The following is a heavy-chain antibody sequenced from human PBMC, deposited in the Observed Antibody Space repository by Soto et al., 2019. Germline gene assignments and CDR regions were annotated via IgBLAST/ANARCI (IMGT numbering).Heavy chain of an antibody. CDR2: ISPGSRYP. Sequence: GGSLRLSCAGSGLTFGDSYMSWIRQAPGKGLEWLSYISPGSRYPAYADSVKGRFTISRDNAKRSLYLQMMSLTAEDTAIYYCVRGGGGGLFDPWGQGTMVTVS. CDR3: VRGGGGGLFDP. J-gene: IGHJ5*02. V-gene: IGHV3-11*06. CDR1: GLTFGDSY. D-gene: IGHD2-15*01.